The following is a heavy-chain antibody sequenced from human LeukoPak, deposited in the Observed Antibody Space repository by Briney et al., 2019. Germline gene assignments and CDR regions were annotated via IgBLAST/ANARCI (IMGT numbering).Heavy chain of an antibody. CDR3: ARDTIPSDFIDY. D-gene: IGHD2-2*02. CDR2: TSAHNGNT. Sequence: ASVRVSCKAPGYTFTTYGITWVRQAPGQGLEWMGWTSAHNGNTKYAQKLQGRVTMTTDTSTRTAYMELRSLRSDDTAVYYCARDTIPSDFIDYWGQGTLVTVSS. CDR1: GYTFTTYG. V-gene: IGHV1-18*01. J-gene: IGHJ4*02.